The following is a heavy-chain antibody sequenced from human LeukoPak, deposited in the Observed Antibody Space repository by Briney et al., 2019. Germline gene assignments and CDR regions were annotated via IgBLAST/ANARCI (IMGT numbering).Heavy chain of an antibody. J-gene: IGHJ4*02. V-gene: IGHV4-34*01. CDR3: ARHTGYDSSGYYRGYFDY. Sequence: SETLSLTCAVYGGSFSRYQYSWFRQFSGKGPEWIGQIYPGGGSTYNPSLKSRVTMSVDASKSQFSLTLSSVTAADTAVYYCARHTGYDSSGYYRGYFDYWGQGTLVTVSS. D-gene: IGHD3-22*01. CDR2: IYPGGGS. CDR1: GGSFSRYQ.